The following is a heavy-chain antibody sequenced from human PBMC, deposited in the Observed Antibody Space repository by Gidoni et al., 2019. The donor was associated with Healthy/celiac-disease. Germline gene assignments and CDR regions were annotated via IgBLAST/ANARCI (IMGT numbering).Heavy chain of an antibody. D-gene: IGHD2-15*01. CDR2: IYHSVST. Sequence: HVQLQSSRPGLVKPSGTLSLTCAVSGCSISSSNWWSWVRQPPGKGLEWIGEIYHSVSTNYNPSLKSRVTISVDKSKNQFSLKLSSVTAADTAVYYCARVKRGGGSCYDYWGQGTLVTVSS. CDR1: GCSISSSNW. J-gene: IGHJ4*02. V-gene: IGHV4-4*02. CDR3: ARVKRGGGSCYDY.